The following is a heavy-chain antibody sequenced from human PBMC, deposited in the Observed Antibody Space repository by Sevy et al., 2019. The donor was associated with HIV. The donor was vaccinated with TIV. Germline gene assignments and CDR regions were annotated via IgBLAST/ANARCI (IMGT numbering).Heavy chain of an antibody. CDR1: GYTFTSYD. CDR3: ARFLSTSYYYYSAMDV. Sequence: WASVKVSCKASGYTFTSYDINWVRQATGQGLEWMGWMNPNSGNTGYAQKFQGRVTMTRNTSISTAYMELSSLRSEDTAVYYCARFLSTSYYYYSAMDVWGQGTTVTVSS. CDR2: MNPNSGNT. D-gene: IGHD2-2*01. J-gene: IGHJ6*02. V-gene: IGHV1-8*01.